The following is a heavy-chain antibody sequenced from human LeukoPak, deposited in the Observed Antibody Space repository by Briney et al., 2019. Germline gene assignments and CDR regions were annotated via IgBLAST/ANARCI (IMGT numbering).Heavy chain of an antibody. CDR3: VGDGGYTGGWTYGAGDY. J-gene: IGHJ4*01. D-gene: IGHD2-8*02. V-gene: IGHV3-30*04. Sequence: GGSLRLSCAASGFTFSAYVMHWVRQAPGKGLECVAVISNDGNEKYYADSVKGRFSISRDNSKNTLYLQMSSLRTEDTAVYYCVGDGGYTGGWTYGAGDYWGQGNLVTVSS. CDR1: GFTFSAYV. CDR2: ISNDGNEK.